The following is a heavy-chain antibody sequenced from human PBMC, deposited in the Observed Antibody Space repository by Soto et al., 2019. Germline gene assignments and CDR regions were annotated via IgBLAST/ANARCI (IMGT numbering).Heavy chain of an antibody. D-gene: IGHD3-10*01. V-gene: IGHV3-15*01. CDR2: IKSSVDGGTT. CDR1: GFIFKKGW. Sequence: EVHLVDSGGDLVKPGGSLRLSCGASGFIFKKGWMSWVRQAPGKGLEWVARIKSSVDGGTTDYAAPVQGRFSITRDDSRDTLYLQMNSLKTEDTAVYYCTTDGGIMVRPLFDFWGQGTLVTVSS. CDR3: TTDGGIMVRPLFDF. J-gene: IGHJ4*02.